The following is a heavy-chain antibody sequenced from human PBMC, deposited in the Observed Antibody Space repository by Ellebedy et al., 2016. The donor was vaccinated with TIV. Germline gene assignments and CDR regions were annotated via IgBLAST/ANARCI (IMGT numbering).Heavy chain of an antibody. J-gene: IGHJ2*01. CDR2: ISSSSSTI. D-gene: IGHD3-22*01. Sequence: GGSLRLXXAASGFTFSSYAMSWVRQAPGKGLEWVSYISSSSSTIYYADSVKGRFTISRDNAKNSLYLQMNSLRAEDTAVYYCARDLGLIVKDPGYFDLWGRGTLVTVSS. CDR3: ARDLGLIVKDPGYFDL. V-gene: IGHV3-48*04. CDR1: GFTFSSYA.